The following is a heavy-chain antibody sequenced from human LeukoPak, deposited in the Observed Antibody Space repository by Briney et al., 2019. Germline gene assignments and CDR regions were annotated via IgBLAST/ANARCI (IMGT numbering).Heavy chain of an antibody. V-gene: IGHV3-21*01. J-gene: IGHJ4*02. CDR3: ARSEHSSSSFDY. Sequence: PGGSLRLSCAASGFTLSNYSMNWVRQAPGKGLEWVSYISSSSTHIYYADSVKGRFTISRDNARNSLYLQMNSLIAEDMAIYYCARSEHSSSSFDYWGQGTLVTVSS. CDR1: GFTLSNYS. CDR2: ISSSSTHI. D-gene: IGHD6-6*01.